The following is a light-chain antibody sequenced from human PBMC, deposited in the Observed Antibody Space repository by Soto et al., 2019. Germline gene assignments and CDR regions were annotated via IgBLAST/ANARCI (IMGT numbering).Light chain of an antibody. CDR1: QSLLHSNAYNY. CDR3: MQTLQTPYT. CDR2: FGS. J-gene: IGKJ2*01. V-gene: IGKV2-28*01. Sequence: DIAMTQSPLSLPVTPGEPASISCRSSQSLLHSNAYNYLDWYLQRPGQAPQLLIYFGSNRASGVPDRFSGSASGTDFTLRISRVEAEDVGVYYCMQTLQTPYTFGQGTKLEIK.